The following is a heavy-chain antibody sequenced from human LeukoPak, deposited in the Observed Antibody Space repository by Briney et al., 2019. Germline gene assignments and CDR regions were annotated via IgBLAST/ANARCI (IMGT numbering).Heavy chain of an antibody. V-gene: IGHV4-61*02. D-gene: IGHD5-24*01. J-gene: IGHJ4*02. CDR2: IYTSGST. Sequence: SETLSLTCTVSGGSISSGSYYWSWIRQPAGKGLEWIGRIYTSGSTNYNPSLKSRVTISVDTSKNQFSLKLSSVTAADTAVYYCARDPGRWLHFDYWGQGTLVTVSS. CDR3: ARDPGRWLHFDY. CDR1: GGSISSGSYY.